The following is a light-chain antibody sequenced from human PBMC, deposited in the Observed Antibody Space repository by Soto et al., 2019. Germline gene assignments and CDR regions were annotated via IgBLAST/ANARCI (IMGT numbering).Light chain of an antibody. CDR3: SSYAGSNIPVV. CDR2: EVS. V-gene: IGLV2-8*01. J-gene: IGLJ2*01. Sequence: QSFLTQPPSASGSPGQSVTISCTGTSSDVGGYNCVSWYQQHPGKAPKLMIYEVSKRPSGVPDRFSGSKSGNTASLTVSGLQAEDEADYYCSSYAGSNIPVVFGGGTKLTVL. CDR1: SSDVGGYNC.